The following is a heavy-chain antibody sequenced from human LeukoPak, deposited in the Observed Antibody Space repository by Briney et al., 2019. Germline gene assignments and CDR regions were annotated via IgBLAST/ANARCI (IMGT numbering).Heavy chain of an antibody. Sequence: GGSLRLSCAASGFSSENYWMSWARQAPGRGLEWVASIKQDGSEKSYVDSVKGRFTISRDNAKNSLHLQMSSLRAEDTAVYYCARETNLGVWGQGTTVTVSS. CDR2: IKQDGSEK. CDR3: ARETNLGV. V-gene: IGHV3-7*05. D-gene: IGHD1-14*01. CDR1: GFSSENYW. J-gene: IGHJ6*02.